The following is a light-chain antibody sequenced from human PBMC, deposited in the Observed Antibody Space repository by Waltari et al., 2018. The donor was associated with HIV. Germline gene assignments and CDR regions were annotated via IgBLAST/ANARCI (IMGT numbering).Light chain of an antibody. CDR3: SSYTTTNTVV. Sequence: QSALPPPASVPGSPGQSITISCPGTRTDISTYTLVSWYQKHPDKAPKLLIYDVDPRPSGVPRRFSGSKSGDTASLTISAIQADGEADYFCSSYTTTNTVVFGGGTKVSVL. V-gene: IGLV2-14*03. CDR1: RTDISTYTL. CDR2: DVD. J-gene: IGLJ2*01.